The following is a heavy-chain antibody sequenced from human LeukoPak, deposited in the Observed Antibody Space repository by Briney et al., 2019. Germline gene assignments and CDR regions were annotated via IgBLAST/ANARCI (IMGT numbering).Heavy chain of an antibody. CDR1: GFDFRRYW. CDR3: ARDPGYSGYDSSAFDI. Sequence: PGGSLRLSCAASGFDFRRYWMSWVRQAPGKGLEWVANTNQDGSEKHYVDSVKGRISISRDNSKNTLYLQMNSLRAEDTAVYYCARDPGYSGYDSSAFDIWGQGTMVTVSS. J-gene: IGHJ3*02. V-gene: IGHV3-7*01. D-gene: IGHD5-12*01. CDR2: TNQDGSEK.